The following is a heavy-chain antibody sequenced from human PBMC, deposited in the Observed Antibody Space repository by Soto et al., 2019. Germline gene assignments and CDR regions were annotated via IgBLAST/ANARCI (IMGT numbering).Heavy chain of an antibody. CDR3: AKSPGGYYSFDI. D-gene: IGHD3-3*01. J-gene: IGHJ3*02. CDR1: GFSFGSYG. Sequence: GGYLRISSAASGFSFGSYGMHWVRQAPGKGLEWVAVISYDGSNKYYADSVKGRFTISRDNSKNTLYLQMNSLRAEDAAVYYCAKSPGGYYSFDIWGQGT. CDR2: ISYDGSNK. V-gene: IGHV3-30*18.